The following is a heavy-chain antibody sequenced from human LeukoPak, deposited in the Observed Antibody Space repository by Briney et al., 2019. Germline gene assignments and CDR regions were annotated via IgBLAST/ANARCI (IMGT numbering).Heavy chain of an antibody. J-gene: IGHJ3*02. CDR3: AGPRDYYDSSGAFDI. V-gene: IGHV4-59*08. Sequence: SSETLSLTCTVSGGSISSYYWSWIRQPPGKGLEWIGYIYYSGSTNYNPSLKSRVTISVDTSKNQFSLKLSSVTAADTAVYYCAGPRDYYDSSGAFDIWGQGTMVTVSS. CDR1: GGSISSYY. D-gene: IGHD3-22*01. CDR2: IYYSGST.